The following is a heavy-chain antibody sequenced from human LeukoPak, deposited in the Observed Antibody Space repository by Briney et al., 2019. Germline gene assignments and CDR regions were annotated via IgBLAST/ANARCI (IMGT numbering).Heavy chain of an antibody. CDR1: GFTFSTYV. CDR3: ARVSAPGTSGWYFGY. D-gene: IGHD6-19*01. Sequence: GGSLRLSCAASGFTFSTYVMHWVRQAPGKGLEWVAVISYDGSNEYYADSVKGRFTISRDNSKSTLYLQMNSLIPEDTAVYYCARVSAPGTSGWYFGYWGQGTLVTVSS. V-gene: IGHV3-30*04. J-gene: IGHJ4*02. CDR2: ISYDGSNE.